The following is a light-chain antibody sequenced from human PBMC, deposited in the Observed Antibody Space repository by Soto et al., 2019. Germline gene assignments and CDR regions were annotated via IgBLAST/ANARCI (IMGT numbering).Light chain of an antibody. J-gene: IGLJ1*01. V-gene: IGLV2-23*02. CDR3: CSYAGSSTSLYV. CDR2: EVS. CDR1: SSDVGSYNL. Sequence: SVVPQPASVSGSPGQSITISCPGNSSDVGSYNLVSWYQQYPGKAPKLMIHEVSERPSGVSNRFSGSKSGNTASLTISGLQAEDEADYYCCSYAGSSTSLYVFGTGTKVTVL.